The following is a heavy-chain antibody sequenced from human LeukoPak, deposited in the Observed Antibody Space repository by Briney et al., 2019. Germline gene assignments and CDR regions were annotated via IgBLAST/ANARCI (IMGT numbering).Heavy chain of an antibody. V-gene: IGHV3-21*01. CDR3: ACTSGYDFSSYYYYYMDV. D-gene: IGHD5-12*01. CDR1: GFTFSSYS. J-gene: IGHJ6*03. CDR2: ISSSSSFI. Sequence: GGSLRLSCAASGFTFSSYSMNWVRQAPGKGLEWVSFISSSSSFIYYADSLKGRFTIFRDNSKNSLYLQMNSLRAEDTAVYYCACTSGYDFSSYYYYYMDVWGKGTTVTVSS.